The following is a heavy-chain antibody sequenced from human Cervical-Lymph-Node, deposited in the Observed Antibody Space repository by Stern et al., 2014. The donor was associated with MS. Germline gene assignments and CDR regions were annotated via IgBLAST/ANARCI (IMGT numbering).Heavy chain of an antibody. Sequence: QVQLQESGPGLVKPSQTLSLTCTVSGGSISSGDNYWSWIRQPPGKGLEWIGYIYYSGSTYYNPSLKTRVTISIDTSNNHFSLKLSSVTAADTAVYYCARVKLMWPRLGSWFDPWGQGTLVTVSS. CDR3: ARVKLMWPRLGSWFDP. J-gene: IGHJ5*02. CDR2: IYYSGST. D-gene: IGHD5-12*01. V-gene: IGHV4-30-4*01. CDR1: GGSISSGDNY.